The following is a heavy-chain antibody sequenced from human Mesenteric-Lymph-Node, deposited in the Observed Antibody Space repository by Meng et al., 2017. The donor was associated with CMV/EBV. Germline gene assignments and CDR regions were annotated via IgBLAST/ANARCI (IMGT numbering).Heavy chain of an antibody. J-gene: IGHJ4*02. V-gene: IGHV3-23*01. CDR1: RFSFIIYA. Sequence: GESLKISCAASRFSFIIYAMHWVRQAPGKGLEWVSAISGLGGRIDYADSVKGRFTISRDNSKNTLYLQMNSLRADDTAVYYCAKGDFDYYDSSCYFDYWGQGTLVTVSS. CDR3: AKGDFDYYDSSCYFDY. D-gene: IGHD3-22*01. CDR2: ISGLGGRI.